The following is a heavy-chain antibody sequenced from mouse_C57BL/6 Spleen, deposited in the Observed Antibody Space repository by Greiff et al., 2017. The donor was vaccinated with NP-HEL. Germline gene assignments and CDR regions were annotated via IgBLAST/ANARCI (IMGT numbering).Heavy chain of an antibody. CDR3: APTVVEPYWYFDV. Sequence: EVQRVESVAELVRPGASVKLSCTASGFNIKNTYMHWVKQRPEQGLEWIGRIDPANGNTKYAPKFQGKATITADTSSNTAYLQLSSLTSEDTAIYYCAPTVVEPYWYFDVWGTGTTVTVSS. CDR1: GFNIKNTY. CDR2: IDPANGNT. V-gene: IGHV14-3*01. J-gene: IGHJ1*03. D-gene: IGHD1-1*01.